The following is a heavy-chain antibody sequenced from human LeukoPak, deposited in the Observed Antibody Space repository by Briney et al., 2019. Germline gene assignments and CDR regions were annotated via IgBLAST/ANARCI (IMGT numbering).Heavy chain of an antibody. D-gene: IGHD6-19*01. V-gene: IGHV3-53*01. CDR1: GFTVSSNY. Sequence: GGSLSLSCAASGFTVSSNYMSWVGQAPGQGLEWGSVIYSGGSTYYADSVKGRFTISRDNSKNTLYLQMNRLRAEDTAVYYCARALKSSGWYGDWFDPWGQGTLVTVSS. CDR2: IYSGGST. CDR3: ARALKSSGWYGDWFDP. J-gene: IGHJ5*02.